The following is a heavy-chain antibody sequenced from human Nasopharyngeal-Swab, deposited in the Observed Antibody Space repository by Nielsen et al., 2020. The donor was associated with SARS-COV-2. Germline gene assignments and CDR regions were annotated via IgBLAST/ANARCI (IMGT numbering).Heavy chain of an antibody. V-gene: IGHV3-33*01. Sequence: VRQAPGKGLEWVAVIWYDGSTKYYTDSVKGRFTISRDNSKNTLYLQMNSLRAEDTAVYYCARDVNDYWTGYPYWGQGALVTVSS. CDR3: ARDVNDYWTGYPY. J-gene: IGHJ4*02. D-gene: IGHD3/OR15-3a*01. CDR2: IWYDGSTK.